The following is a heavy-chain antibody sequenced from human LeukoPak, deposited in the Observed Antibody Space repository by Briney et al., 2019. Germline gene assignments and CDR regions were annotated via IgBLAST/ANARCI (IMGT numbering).Heavy chain of an antibody. J-gene: IGHJ5*02. CDR1: GFTFSSYA. V-gene: IGHV3-23*01. CDR3: AKDPFVVVPAAGGYNWFDP. Sequence: GGSLRVSCAASGFTFSSYAMSWVRQAPGKGLEWVSAISGSGGSTYYADSVRGRFTISRDNSKNTLYLQMNSLRAEDTAVYYCAKDPFVVVPAAGGYNWFDPWGQGTLVTVSS. CDR2: ISGSGGST. D-gene: IGHD2-2*01.